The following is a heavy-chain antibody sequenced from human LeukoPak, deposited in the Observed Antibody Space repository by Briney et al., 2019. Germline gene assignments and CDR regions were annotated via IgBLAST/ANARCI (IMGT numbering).Heavy chain of an antibody. CDR3: AKGNWRYFDY. Sequence: GGSLRLSCAASGFTFSTYVMSWVRQAPGKGLEWVSAISGSGGSTYYADSVKGRFTISRDNSKDTLYLQMNSLGADDTAVYYCAKGNWRYFDYWGQGTLVTVSS. D-gene: IGHD1-1*01. V-gene: IGHV3-23*01. J-gene: IGHJ4*02. CDR1: GFTFSTYV. CDR2: ISGSGGST.